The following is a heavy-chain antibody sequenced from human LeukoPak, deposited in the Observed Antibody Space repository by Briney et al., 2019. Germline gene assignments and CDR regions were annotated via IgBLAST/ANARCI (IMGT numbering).Heavy chain of an antibody. J-gene: IGHJ3*02. CDR2: IIPILGIA. D-gene: IGHD2-15*01. Sequence: GASVKVSCKASGGTFSSYAISWVRQAPGQGLEWMGRIIPILGIANYPQKFQGRVTITADKSTRTAYMELSSLRSEDTAVYYCEVVAATNAFDIWGQGTIVTVSS. CDR3: EVVAATNAFDI. V-gene: IGHV1-69*04. CDR1: GGTFSSYA.